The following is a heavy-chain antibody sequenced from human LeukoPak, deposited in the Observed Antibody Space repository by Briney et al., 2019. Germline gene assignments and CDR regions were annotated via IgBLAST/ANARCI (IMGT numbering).Heavy chain of an antibody. V-gene: IGHV1-46*01. J-gene: IGHJ6*03. CDR2: INPSGGST. D-gene: IGHD3-10*01. CDR3: ASWNPYYGSGSYSYYYMDV. Sequence: ASVKVSCKASGYTFTSYYMHWVRQAPGQGLEWMGIINPSGGSTSYAQKFQGRVTITADESTSTAYMELSSLRSEDTAVYYCASWNPYYGSGSYSYYYMDVWGKGTTVTISS. CDR1: GYTFTSYY.